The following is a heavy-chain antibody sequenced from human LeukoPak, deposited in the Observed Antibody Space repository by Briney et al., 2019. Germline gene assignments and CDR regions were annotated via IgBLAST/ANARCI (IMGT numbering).Heavy chain of an antibody. J-gene: IGHJ1*01. CDR1: AYSFKTYG. CDR2: ISAYNGNT. Sequence: ASVEVSCKTSAYSFKTYGISWVRQAPGQGLEWMGWISAYNGNTNYAQNLQGRVTMTTDTSTSTAYMELRSLRSDDTAVYYCARERYYDSRGYIDAFDIWGQGTLVTVSS. CDR3: ARERYYDSRGYIDAFDI. D-gene: IGHD3-22*01. V-gene: IGHV1-18*01.